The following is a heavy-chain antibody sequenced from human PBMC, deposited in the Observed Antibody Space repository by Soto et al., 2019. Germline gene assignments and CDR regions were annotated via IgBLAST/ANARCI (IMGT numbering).Heavy chain of an antibody. V-gene: IGHV3-9*01. D-gene: IGHD3-10*01. J-gene: IGHJ4*02. CDR1: GFTFDDYA. Sequence: EVQLVESGGGLVQPGRSLRLSCAASGFTFDDYAMHWVRQAPGKGLEWVSGISWNSGSIGYADSVKGRFTISRDNAKNSLYLQMNSLRAEDTALYYCAKSHTGRVDYFDYWGQGTLVTVSS. CDR2: ISWNSGSI. CDR3: AKSHTGRVDYFDY.